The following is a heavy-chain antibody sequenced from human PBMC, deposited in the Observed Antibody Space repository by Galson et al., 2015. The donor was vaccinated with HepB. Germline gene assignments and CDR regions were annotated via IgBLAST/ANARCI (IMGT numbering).Heavy chain of an antibody. CDR1: GYTFSDYT. D-gene: IGHD2-8*01. J-gene: IGHJ4*02. Sequence: SVKVSCKASGYTFSDYTMYWVRQAPGRGLEWMGWISPKSGARGFAQKFQGRVTVTRDTSISTFYMELSSLSSDDTAVYYCARCRGPIGVSYCDNWGQGTLVTVSS. CDR2: ISPKSGAR. CDR3: ARCRGPIGVSYCDN. V-gene: IGHV1-2*02.